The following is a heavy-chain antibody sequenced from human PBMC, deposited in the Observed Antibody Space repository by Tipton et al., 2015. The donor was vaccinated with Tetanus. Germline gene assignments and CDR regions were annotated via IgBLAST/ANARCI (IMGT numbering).Heavy chain of an antibody. CDR2: ISAYNGNT. V-gene: IGHV1-18*04. Sequence: QMQLVQSGAEVKKPGASVKVSCKASGYTFTSYGISWVRQAPGQGLEWIGWISAYNGNTNYAQKLQGRVTMTTDTSTSTAYMELRSLRSDDTAVYYCARELVVGYGDKRGLTDWGQGTLVTVSS. J-gene: IGHJ4*02. CDR3: ARELVVGYGDKRGLTD. CDR1: GYTFTSYG. D-gene: IGHD4-17*01.